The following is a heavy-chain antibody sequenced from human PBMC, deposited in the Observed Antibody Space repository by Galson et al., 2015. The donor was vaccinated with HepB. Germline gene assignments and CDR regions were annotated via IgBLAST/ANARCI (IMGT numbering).Heavy chain of an antibody. V-gene: IGHV3-21*01. J-gene: IGHJ6*02. CDR2: ISSSSSYI. CDR1: GFTFSSYS. CDR3: ASSFEGSSSWYRRYYYYYGMDV. D-gene: IGHD6-13*01. Sequence: SLRLSCAASGFTFSSYSMNWVRQAPGKGLEWVSSISSSSSYIYYADSVKGRFTISRDNAKNSLYLQMNSLRAEDTAVYYCASSFEGSSSWYRRYYYYYGMDVWGQGTTVTVSS.